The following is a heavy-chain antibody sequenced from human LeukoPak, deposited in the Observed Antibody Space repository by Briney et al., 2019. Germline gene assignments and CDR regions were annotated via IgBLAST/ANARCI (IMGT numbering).Heavy chain of an antibody. J-gene: IGHJ4*02. CDR2: ITGGGGST. V-gene: IGHV3-23*01. CDR1: GFTFSNYG. Sequence: PGGSLRLSCAASGFTFSNYGLSWVRQAPGKGLGWVSAITGGGGSTYYADSVKGRFTISRDNSQNTLYLQVNSLRGEDTAVYYCAKDYRVVATGDYYFDYWGQGTLVTVSS. CDR3: AKDYRVVATGDYYFDY. D-gene: IGHD1-14*01.